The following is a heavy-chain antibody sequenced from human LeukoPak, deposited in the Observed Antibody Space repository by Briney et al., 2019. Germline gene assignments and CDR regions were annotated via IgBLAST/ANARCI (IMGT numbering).Heavy chain of an antibody. J-gene: IGHJ6*03. Sequence: ASVKVSCKASGYTFTSYGISWVRQAPGQGLEWMGWISAYNGNTNYAQKLQGRVTMTTDTSTSTAYMELRSLRSDDTAVYYCARGSSGWYYYYYMDVWGKGTTVTVSS. CDR3: ARGSSGWYYYYYMDV. D-gene: IGHD6-19*01. CDR1: GYTFTSYG. V-gene: IGHV1-18*01. CDR2: ISAYNGNT.